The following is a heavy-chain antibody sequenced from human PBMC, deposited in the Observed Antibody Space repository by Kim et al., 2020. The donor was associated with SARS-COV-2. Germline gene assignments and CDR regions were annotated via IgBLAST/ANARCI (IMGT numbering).Heavy chain of an antibody. J-gene: IGHJ4*02. D-gene: IGHD1-26*01. V-gene: IGHV7-4-1*02. CDR2: INTNTGNP. CDR1: GYTLTTYA. Sequence: ASVKVSCKASGYTLTTYAINWVRQAPGQGLQWMGWINTNTGNPAHAQGFTGRFVFSLDTSVSTAYLQISSLEAEDTAIYYCARDVEHSGGSFGYWGQGTLVTVSS. CDR3: ARDVEHSGGSFGY.